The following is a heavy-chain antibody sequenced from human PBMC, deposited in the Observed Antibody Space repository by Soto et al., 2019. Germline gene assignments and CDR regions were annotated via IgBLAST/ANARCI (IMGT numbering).Heavy chain of an antibody. Sequence: ASVKVSCKASGYTFTSYGISWVRQAPGQGLEWMGWISAYNGNTNYAQKLQGRVTMTTDTSTSTAYMELRSLRSDDTAVYYCAREEHPLGYCSSTSCPVDAFDIWGQGTMVTV. CDR2: ISAYNGNT. CDR1: GYTFTSYG. D-gene: IGHD2-2*01. CDR3: AREEHPLGYCSSTSCPVDAFDI. J-gene: IGHJ3*02. V-gene: IGHV1-18*01.